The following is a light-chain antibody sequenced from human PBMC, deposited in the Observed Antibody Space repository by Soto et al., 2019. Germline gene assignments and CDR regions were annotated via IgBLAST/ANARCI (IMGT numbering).Light chain of an antibody. CDR3: QQRKNWEWT. CDR1: QSVSYS. Sequence: ELVLTQSPATLSLSPGERATLSCRASQSVSYSLAWYQQKPGQAPRLLIYDASNRATGIPARFSGSGSGTDFTLTISSLEPEDFAVYYCQQRKNWEWTFGKGTKVEIK. J-gene: IGKJ1*01. V-gene: IGKV3-11*01. CDR2: DAS.